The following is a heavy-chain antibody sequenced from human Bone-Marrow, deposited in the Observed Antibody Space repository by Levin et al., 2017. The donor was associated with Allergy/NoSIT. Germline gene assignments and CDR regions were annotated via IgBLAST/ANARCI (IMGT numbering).Heavy chain of an antibody. J-gene: IGHJ4*02. V-gene: IGHV3-23*01. CDR3: EKGGVAAPPFY. D-gene: IGHD3-10*01. CDR2: VSGSGDQT. Sequence: GGSLRLSCAASKFIFKNYAMAWLRQAPGQGLEWVSAVSGSGDQTYHADSVRGRFTISRDNSKDTLFLQMNNLRAEDTAVYFCEKGGVAAPPFYWGQGTLVTVSS. CDR1: KFIFKNYA.